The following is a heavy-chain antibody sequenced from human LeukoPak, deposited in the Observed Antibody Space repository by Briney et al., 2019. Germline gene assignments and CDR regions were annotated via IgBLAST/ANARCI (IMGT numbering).Heavy chain of an antibody. CDR3: ARVVTMVRENWFDP. Sequence: SVKVSCKASGFTFSGYYMHWVRQAPGQGLEWMGGIIPIFGTANYAQKFQGRVTITADKSTSTAYMELSSLRSEDTAVYYCARVVTMVRENWFDPWGQGTLVTVSS. D-gene: IGHD3-10*01. CDR2: IIPIFGTA. J-gene: IGHJ5*02. V-gene: IGHV1-69*06. CDR1: GFTFSGYY.